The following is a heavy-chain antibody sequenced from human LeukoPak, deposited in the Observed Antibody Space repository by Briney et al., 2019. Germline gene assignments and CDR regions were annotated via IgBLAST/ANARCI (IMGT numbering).Heavy chain of an antibody. D-gene: IGHD4-17*01. J-gene: IGHJ4*02. CDR3: ARLEDYVLEY. CDR1: GVSIGTYY. CDR2: INYRGTT. V-gene: IGHV4-59*08. Sequence: PSEILSLTCSVSGVSIGTYYWSWVRQPPGKGLEWIGYINYRGTTSYNPSLKSRVTISVDTSKNQFFLNLRSATAADTAVYYCARLEDYVLEYWGLGTLVTVSS.